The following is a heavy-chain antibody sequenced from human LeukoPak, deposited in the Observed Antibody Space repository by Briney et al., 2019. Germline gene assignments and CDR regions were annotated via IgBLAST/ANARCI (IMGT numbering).Heavy chain of an antibody. CDR2: VSGSGGST. CDR1: GFTFSNYA. J-gene: IGHJ2*01. Sequence: GGSLRLSCAASGFTFSNYAMSWVRQAPGKGLEWASVVSGSGGSTYYADSVKGRFTISRDNSKNTLYLQMNSLRAEDTAVFYCAKGGWGSDWYFDLWGRGTLVTVSS. V-gene: IGHV3-23*01. CDR3: AKGGWGSDWYFDL. D-gene: IGHD7-27*01.